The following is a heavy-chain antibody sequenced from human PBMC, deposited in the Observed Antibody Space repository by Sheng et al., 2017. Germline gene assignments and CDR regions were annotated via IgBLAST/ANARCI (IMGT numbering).Heavy chain of an antibody. D-gene: IGHD1-26*01. Sequence: EVQLVESGGGLVQPGRSLRLSCAASGFTFDDYAMHWVRQAPGKGLEWVSGISWNSGSIGYADSVKGRFTISRDNAKNSLYLQMNSLRAEDMALYYCARGKGIVGAGVDYWGQGTLVTVSS. CDR2: ISWNSGSI. J-gene: IGHJ4*02. V-gene: IGHV3-9*03. CDR1: GFTFDDYA. CDR3: ARGKGIVGAGVDY.